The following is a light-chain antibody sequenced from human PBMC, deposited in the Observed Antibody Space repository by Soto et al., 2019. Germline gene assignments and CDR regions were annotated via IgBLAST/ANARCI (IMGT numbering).Light chain of an antibody. CDR1: QSVSYY. CDR3: QQRSNWPPRFT. J-gene: IGKJ3*01. CDR2: DAS. Sequence: EIVLTQSAATLSLSPGERATLSCRASQSVSYYLAWYQQKPCQAPRLLIYDASNRATGIPARFSGSGSGTDFTLTISSLEPEDFAVYYCQQRSNWPPRFTYGPGTKVDIK. V-gene: IGKV3-11*01.